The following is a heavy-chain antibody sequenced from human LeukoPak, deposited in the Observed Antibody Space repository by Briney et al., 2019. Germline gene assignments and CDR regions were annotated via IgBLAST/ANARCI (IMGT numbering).Heavy chain of an antibody. J-gene: IGHJ4*02. CDR2: INPNSGGT. Sequence: ASVKVSCKASGYTFTDYYIHWVRQAPGQGLEWMGWINPNSGGTNYAQKFQGRVTMTKDTSNSTAYMELSSLRSDDTAVYFCARAIAVVDYWGQGTLVTVSS. V-gene: IGHV1-2*02. CDR1: GYTFTDYY. CDR3: ARAIAVVDY. D-gene: IGHD6-19*01.